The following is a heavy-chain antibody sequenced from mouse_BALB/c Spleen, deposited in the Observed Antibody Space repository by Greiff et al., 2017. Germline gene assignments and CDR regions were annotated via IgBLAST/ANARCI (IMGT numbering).Heavy chain of an antibody. Sequence: DVHLVESGGGLVKPGGSLKLSCAASGFTFSDYYMYWVRQTPEKRLEWVATISDGGSYTYYPDSVKGRFTISRDNAKNNLYLQMSSLKSEDTAMYYCARGGDYRFSMDYWGQGTSVTVSS. CDR1: GFTFSDYY. D-gene: IGHD2-14*01. V-gene: IGHV5-4*02. CDR3: ARGGDYRFSMDY. CDR2: ISDGGSYT. J-gene: IGHJ4*01.